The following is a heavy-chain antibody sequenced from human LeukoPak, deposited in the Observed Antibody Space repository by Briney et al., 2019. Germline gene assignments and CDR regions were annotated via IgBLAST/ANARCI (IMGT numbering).Heavy chain of an antibody. CDR2: ISGSGGST. V-gene: IGHV3-23*01. D-gene: IGHD6-13*01. Sequence: GGSLRLSCAASGFTFSSYAMSWVRQAPGKGLEWVSAISGSGGSTYYADSVKGRFTISRDNSKNTLYLQMNSLRAEDTAVYYCAKDPLFRIAAAGSTNYWGQGTLVTVSS. J-gene: IGHJ4*02. CDR3: AKDPLFRIAAAGSTNY. CDR1: GFTFSSYA.